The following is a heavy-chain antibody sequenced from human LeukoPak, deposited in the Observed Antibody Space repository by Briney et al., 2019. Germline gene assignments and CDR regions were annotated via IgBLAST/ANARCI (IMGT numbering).Heavy chain of an antibody. J-gene: IGHJ4*02. CDR2: IYSSGYT. D-gene: IGHD1/OR15-1a*01. Sequence: QSPTLTVPGGGNGCKSRKWTWHPAKKGLEWIGRIYSSGYTNDNPFLKSRITMSVDMSKNQFSLRLNSVTAADTAVYYCARGEHSVDSWGQGMLVTASS. CDR3: ARGEHSVDS. CDR1: GGGNGCKS. V-gene: IGHV4-4*07.